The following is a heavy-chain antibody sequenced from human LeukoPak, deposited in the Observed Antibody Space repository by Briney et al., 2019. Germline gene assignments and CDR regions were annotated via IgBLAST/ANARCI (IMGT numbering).Heavy chain of an antibody. V-gene: IGHV3-23*01. CDR3: AKDAVALATRDLDF. CDR1: GFTFSNSG. D-gene: IGHD6-19*01. Sequence: GGSLRLSCAASGFTFSNSGMSWVRQTPGKGLEWVSAISGFGGSTYYADSVKGRFTISRDNSNNSLHLYMNSLRVEDTAIYFCAKDAVALATRDLDFWGRGTLVTVSS. J-gene: IGHJ2*01. CDR2: ISGFGGST.